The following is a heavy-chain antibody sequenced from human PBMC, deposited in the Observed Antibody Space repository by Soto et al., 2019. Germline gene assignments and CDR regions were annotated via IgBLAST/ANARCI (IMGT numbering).Heavy chain of an antibody. V-gene: IGHV4-34*01. CDR2: INHSGST. CDR1: GGSFSGYY. J-gene: IGHJ6*02. D-gene: IGHD5-18*01. Sequence: SETLSLTCAVYGGSFSGYYWSWIRQPPGKGLEWIGEINHSGSTNYNPSLKSRVTISVDTSKNQFSLKPSSVTAADTAVYYCAGGYSYPYYYYYGMDVWGQGTTVTVSS. CDR3: AGGYSYPYYYYYGMDV.